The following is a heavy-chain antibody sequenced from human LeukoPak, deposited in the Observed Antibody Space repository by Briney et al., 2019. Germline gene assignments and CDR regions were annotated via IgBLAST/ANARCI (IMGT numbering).Heavy chain of an antibody. D-gene: IGHD5-24*01. J-gene: IGHJ4*02. V-gene: IGHV3-23*01. CDR2: ISGSGSGGST. CDR3: AKSGYNRFDY. CDR1: GFPLSRSA. Sequence: GGSLRLSCAASGFPLSRSAMSWVRPAPGKGLEGVSNISGSGSGGSTYYADSVKGRFTISRDNSENTLYLQMNSLRAEDTAVYYCAKSGYNRFDYWGQGALVTVSS.